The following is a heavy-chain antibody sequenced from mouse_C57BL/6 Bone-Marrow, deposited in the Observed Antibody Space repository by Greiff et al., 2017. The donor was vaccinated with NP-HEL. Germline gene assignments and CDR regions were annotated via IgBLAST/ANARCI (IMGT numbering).Heavy chain of an antibody. CDR1: GFSLSTFGMG. J-gene: IGHJ2*01. CDR2: IWWDDDK. CDR3: ARMAFYSNYGRGFDY. V-gene: IGHV8-8*01. Sequence: QVQLKESGPGILQPSQTLSLTCSFSGFSLSTFGMGVGWIRQPSGKGLEWLAHIWWDDDKYYNPALKSRLTISKDTSKNQVFLKIANVDTADTATYYCARMAFYSNYGRGFDYWGQGTTLTVSS. D-gene: IGHD2-5*01.